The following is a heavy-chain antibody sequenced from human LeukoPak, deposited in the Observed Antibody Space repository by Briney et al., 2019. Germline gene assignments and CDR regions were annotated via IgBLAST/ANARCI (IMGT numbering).Heavy chain of an antibody. Sequence: GGSLRLSCSASGFTFSYYAMHWVRQAPGKGLEWVSSISSSSSYTNYADSVKGRFTISRDNAKNSLYLQMNSLRAEDTAVYYCARGRTMVRGVTPPSYFDYWGQGTLVTVSS. D-gene: IGHD3-10*01. CDR3: ARGRTMVRGVTPPSYFDY. V-gene: IGHV3-11*05. CDR2: ISSSSSYT. J-gene: IGHJ4*02. CDR1: GFTFSYYA.